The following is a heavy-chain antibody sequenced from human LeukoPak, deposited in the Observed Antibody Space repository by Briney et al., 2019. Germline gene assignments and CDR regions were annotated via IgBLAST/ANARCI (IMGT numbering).Heavy chain of an antibody. V-gene: IGHV3-30*03. CDR2: ISRDGSNK. CDR3: ARQGSGLDY. J-gene: IGHJ4*02. Sequence: PGGSLRLSCAASGFTFSNYIMHWVRQAPGKGLEWVAVISRDGSNKHYADSVKGRFTISRDNSKSTLYLQMNSLRAEDTAVYYCARQGSGLDYWGQGTLVTVTS. D-gene: IGHD3-10*01. CDR1: GFTFSNYI.